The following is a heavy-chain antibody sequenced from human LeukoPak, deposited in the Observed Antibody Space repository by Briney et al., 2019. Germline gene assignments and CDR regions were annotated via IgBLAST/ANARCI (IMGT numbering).Heavy chain of an antibody. CDR3: AKEWGYCSSTSCYYFDY. CDR1: GFTVSSNY. D-gene: IGHD2-2*01. V-gene: IGHV3-53*01. Sequence: GGSLRLSCAASGFTVSSNYMSWVRQAPGKGLEWVSVIYSGGSTYYADSVKGRFTISRDNSKNTLYLQMNSLRAEDTAVYYCAKEWGYCSSTSCYYFDYWGQEPWSPSPQ. CDR2: IYSGGST. J-gene: IGHJ4*01.